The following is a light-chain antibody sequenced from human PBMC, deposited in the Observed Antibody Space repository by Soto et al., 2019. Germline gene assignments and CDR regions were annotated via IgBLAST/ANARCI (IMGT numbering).Light chain of an antibody. CDR3: AAWDDRLNGYV. J-gene: IGLJ1*01. CDR1: SSNIGSNT. CDR2: INN. Sequence: QSVLTQPPSASGTPGQRVTISCSGRSSNIGSNTVNWYQQLPGTAPKLLIYINNQQPSGVPDRFSGSKSGTSASLAISGLQSEDEADYYCAAWDDRLNGYVFGTGTKLTVL. V-gene: IGLV1-44*01.